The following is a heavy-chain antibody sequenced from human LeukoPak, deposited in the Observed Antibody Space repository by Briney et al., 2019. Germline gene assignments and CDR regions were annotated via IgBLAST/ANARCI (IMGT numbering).Heavy chain of an antibody. D-gene: IGHD2-8*01. V-gene: IGHV4-61*02. CDR3: ARDPRIGLNGGYYYYYMDV. Sequence: PSETLSLTCTVSGGSISSGSYYWSWIRQPAGKGLEWIGRIYTSGSTNYNPSLKSRVTISVDTSKNQFSLKLSSVTAADTAVYYCARDPRIGLNGGYYYYYMDVWGKGTTVTVSS. CDR2: IYTSGST. CDR1: GGSISSGSYY. J-gene: IGHJ6*03.